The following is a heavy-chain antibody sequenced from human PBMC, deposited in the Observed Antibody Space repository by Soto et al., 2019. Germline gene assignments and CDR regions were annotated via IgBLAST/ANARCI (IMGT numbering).Heavy chain of an antibody. CDR2: IYYSGST. D-gene: IGHD6-13*01. V-gene: IGHV4-59*01. J-gene: IGHJ2*01. Sequence: SETLSLTCTVSGGSISSYYWSWIRQPPGKGLEWIGYIYYSGSTNYNPSLKSRVTISVDTNKNQSSLKLSSVTAADTVVYYGAREGIAAAVTGSFDLWGRGTLVTVSS. CDR1: GGSISSYY. CDR3: AREGIAAAVTGSFDL.